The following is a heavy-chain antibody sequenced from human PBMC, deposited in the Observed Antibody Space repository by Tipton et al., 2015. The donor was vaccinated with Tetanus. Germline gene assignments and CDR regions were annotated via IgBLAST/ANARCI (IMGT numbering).Heavy chain of an antibody. D-gene: IGHD2-15*01. CDR1: GGSISSGGYY. CDR3: ARRPECRGGTCHWYFDL. J-gene: IGHJ2*01. Sequence: TLSLTCTVSGGSISSGGYYWSWIRQHPGKGLEWIGYIYYSGSTYYNPSLKSRVTISVDTSKNQFSLKITSVTADDTSVYYCARRPECRGGTCHWYFDLWGPGALVTVSS. CDR2: IYYSGST. V-gene: IGHV4-31*03.